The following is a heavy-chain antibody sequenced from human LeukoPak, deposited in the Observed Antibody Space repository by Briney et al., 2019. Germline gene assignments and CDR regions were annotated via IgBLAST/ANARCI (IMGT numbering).Heavy chain of an antibody. CDR1: GYSFTDYY. D-gene: IGHD2-21*01. CDR3: ARADRLHGGPYLIGP. Sequence: ASVKVSCKTSGYSFTDYYMHWVRQAPGQGLEWMGWINPNSGGTSSAQKFQGRVTMTRDTSISTVYMEVSWLTSDDTAIYYCARADRLHGGPYLIGPWGQGTLATVSS. J-gene: IGHJ5*02. V-gene: IGHV1-2*02. CDR2: INPNSGGT.